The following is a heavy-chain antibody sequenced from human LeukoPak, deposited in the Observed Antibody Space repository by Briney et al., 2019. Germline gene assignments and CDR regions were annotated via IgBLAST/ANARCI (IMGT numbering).Heavy chain of an antibody. D-gene: IGHD2-15*01. Sequence: ASVKVSCKASGYTFTSYAMNWVRQAPGQGLEWMGWINTNTGNPTYAQGFTGRFVFSLDTSVSTAYLQISSLKAEDTAVYYCARGPYCSGGSCYLRGPRFDYWGQGTLVTVSS. CDR3: ARGPYCSGGSCYLRGPRFDY. J-gene: IGHJ4*02. CDR1: GYTFTSYA. V-gene: IGHV7-4-1*02. CDR2: INTNTGNP.